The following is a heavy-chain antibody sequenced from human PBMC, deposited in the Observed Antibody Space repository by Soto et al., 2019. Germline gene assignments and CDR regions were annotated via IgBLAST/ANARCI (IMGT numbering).Heavy chain of an antibody. J-gene: IGHJ6*03. Sequence: GGSLRLSCAASGFTFSDYYMSWIRQAPGKGLEWVSYISSSGSTIYYADSVKGRFTISRDNAKNSLYLQMNSLRAEDTAVYYCARYYDFWSGYYRDYYYYMDVWGKGTTVTVSS. D-gene: IGHD3-3*01. CDR2: ISSSGSTI. CDR3: ARYYDFWSGYYRDYYYYMDV. V-gene: IGHV3-11*01. CDR1: GFTFSDYY.